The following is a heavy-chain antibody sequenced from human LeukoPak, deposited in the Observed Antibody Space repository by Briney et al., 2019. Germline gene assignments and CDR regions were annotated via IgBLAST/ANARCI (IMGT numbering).Heavy chain of an antibody. Sequence: SGGSLRLSCAASGFTFSSYIMNWVRQAPGKGLEWVTSISSSSSYIYYADSVKGRFTISRDNAKNSLYLQMNSLRAEDTAVYYCARAHSSSLAWFDPWGQGTLVTVSS. CDR2: ISSSSSYI. V-gene: IGHV3-21*01. CDR3: ARAHSSSLAWFDP. J-gene: IGHJ5*02. CDR1: GFTFSSYI. D-gene: IGHD6-13*01.